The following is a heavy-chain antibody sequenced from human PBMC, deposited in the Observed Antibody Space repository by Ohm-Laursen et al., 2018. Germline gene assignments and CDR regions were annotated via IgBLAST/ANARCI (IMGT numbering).Heavy chain of an antibody. Sequence: SDTLSLTCTVSGGSISGYFWNWIRQPPGKGLEWIGEINQSGSTKYNPSLKRRVTLSADSSNSQFSLRLTSVTAADTATYYCARGSGFFKLDVWGQGTTVTVSS. CDR1: GGSISGYF. J-gene: IGHJ6*02. CDR3: ARGSGFFKLDV. D-gene: IGHD6-19*01. V-gene: IGHV4-34*01. CDR2: INQSGST.